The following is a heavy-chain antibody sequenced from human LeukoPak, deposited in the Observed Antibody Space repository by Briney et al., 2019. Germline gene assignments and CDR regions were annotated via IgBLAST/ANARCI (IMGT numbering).Heavy chain of an antibody. Sequence: GGSLRLSCAASGFTFSRNGMYWVRQAPGKGLEWVAVISYDGSNKYYADSVKGRFTISRDNSKNTLYLQMNSLRAEDTAVYYCASLVRWDYRMDVWGNGTTVTVSS. D-gene: IGHD3-10*01. CDR2: ISYDGSNK. V-gene: IGHV3-30*03. CDR1: GFTFSRNG. CDR3: ASLVRWDYRMDV. J-gene: IGHJ6*04.